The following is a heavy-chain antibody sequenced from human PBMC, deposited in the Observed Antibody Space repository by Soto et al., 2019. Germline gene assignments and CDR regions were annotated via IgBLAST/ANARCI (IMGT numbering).Heavy chain of an antibody. CDR3: ASTLGRGSSRYRDY. Sequence: EVQLVESGGGLVQPGGSLRLSCAASGFTFSDHYMDWVRQAPGKGLEWVGRTRNKANSYTTEYAASVKGRFTISRDDSKNSLYLQMNSVKTEDTAVYYCASTLGRGSSRYRDYWGQGTLVTVSS. CDR2: TRNKANSYTT. CDR1: GFTFSDHY. V-gene: IGHV3-72*01. D-gene: IGHD3-16*02. J-gene: IGHJ4*02.